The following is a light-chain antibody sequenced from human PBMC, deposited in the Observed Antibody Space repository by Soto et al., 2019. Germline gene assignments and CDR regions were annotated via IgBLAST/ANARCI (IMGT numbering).Light chain of an antibody. CDR1: SSDVGGYNY. J-gene: IGLJ1*01. V-gene: IGLV2-14*01. CDR2: EVS. Sequence: QSVLTQPGSVAGSPGQSITISCTGTSSDVGGYNYVSWYQQHPGKAPKLMIYEVSNRPSGVSNRFSGSKSGNTASLTISGLQAEDEAAYYCTSYTSSITYVFGTGTKVTVL. CDR3: TSYTSSITYV.